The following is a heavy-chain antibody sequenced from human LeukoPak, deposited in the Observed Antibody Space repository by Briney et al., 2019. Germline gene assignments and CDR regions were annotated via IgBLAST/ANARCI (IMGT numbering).Heavy chain of an antibody. CDR1: GGTFSSYA. J-gene: IGHJ4*02. V-gene: IGHV5-51*01. Sequence: KVSCKASGGTFSSYAISWVRQMPGKGLEWMGIIYPGDSDTRYSPSFQGQVTISADKSISTAYLQWSSLKASDTAMYYCARQPLYYYDSSGYPVDYWGQGTLVTVSS. D-gene: IGHD3-22*01. CDR3: ARQPLYYYDSSGYPVDY. CDR2: IYPGDSDT.